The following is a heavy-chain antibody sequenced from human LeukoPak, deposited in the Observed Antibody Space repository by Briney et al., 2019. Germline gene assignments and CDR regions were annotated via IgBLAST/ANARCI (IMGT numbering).Heavy chain of an antibody. J-gene: IGHJ3*02. CDR3: ARELGGTKTGGFDI. CDR1: GFRFSYHD. Sequence: GGSLRLACAASGFRFSYHDMHWVRQAPGKGLEFVSSIGAAGAHTFYADSVKGRFTISRDNFQSTMYLQMDGLRPEDSAVYYCARELGGTKTGGFDIWGQGTVVTVSS. V-gene: IGHV3-64*02. D-gene: IGHD1-14*01. CDR2: IGAAGAHT.